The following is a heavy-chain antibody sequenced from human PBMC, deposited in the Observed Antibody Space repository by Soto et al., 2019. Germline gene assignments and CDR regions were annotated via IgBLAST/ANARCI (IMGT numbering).Heavy chain of an antibody. D-gene: IGHD3-9*01. J-gene: IGHJ4*01. Sequence: ASVKVSCKASGGTFSSYGISWVRQAPGQGLEWMGWISAYNGNTDYAQKFQGRVTMTTDTSTSTAYMELRSLRSDDTAIYYCARGPRTQNYDIMTGYYRYWGQGTLVTVSS. V-gene: IGHV1-18*01. CDR1: GGTFSSYG. CDR3: ARGPRTQNYDIMTGYYRY. CDR2: ISAYNGNT.